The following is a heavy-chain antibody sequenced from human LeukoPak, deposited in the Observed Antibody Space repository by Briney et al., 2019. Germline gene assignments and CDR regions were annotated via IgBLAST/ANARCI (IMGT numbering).Heavy chain of an antibody. CDR3: ASGFAAKGTLRWPRDY. CDR1: GFTFDDYA. D-gene: IGHD4-23*01. Sequence: PGGSLRLSCAASGFTFDDYAMHWVRQAPGKGLEWVSGISWNSGSIGYADSVKGRFTISRDNAKNSLYLQMNSLRAEDTAVYYCASGFAAKGTLRWPRDYWGQGTLVTVSS. J-gene: IGHJ4*02. CDR2: ISWNSGSI. V-gene: IGHV3-9*01.